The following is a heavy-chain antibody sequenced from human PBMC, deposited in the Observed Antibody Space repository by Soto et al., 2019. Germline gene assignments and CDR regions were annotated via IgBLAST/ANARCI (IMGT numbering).Heavy chain of an antibody. J-gene: IGHJ4*02. D-gene: IGHD5-12*01. V-gene: IGHV3-30-3*01. CDR2: ISDDGSNK. Sequence: QVQLVESGGGVVQPGRSLRLSCAASGFTFTSYAMHWVRQAPGKGLEWVAVISDDGSNKYYADSVKGRFTISRDNSKNTLYLQMNSLRAEDRAVYYCASDARDGYNLYFDYWGQGTLVTVSS. CDR1: GFTFTSYA. CDR3: ASDARDGYNLYFDY.